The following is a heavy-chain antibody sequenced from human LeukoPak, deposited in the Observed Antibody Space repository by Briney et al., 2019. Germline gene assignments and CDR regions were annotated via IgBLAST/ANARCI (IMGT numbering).Heavy chain of an antibody. CDR2: ISSSGSTI. CDR3: ARSNYDGSGYYYGWGSYYFDY. Sequence: PGGSLRLSCAASGFTFSSYEMNWVRQAPGKGLEWVSYISSSGSTIYYADSVKGRFTISRDNAKNSLYLQMNSLRAEDTAVYYCARSNYDGSGYYYGWGSYYFDYWGQGTLVTVSS. D-gene: IGHD3-22*01. V-gene: IGHV3-48*03. CDR1: GFTFSSYE. J-gene: IGHJ4*02.